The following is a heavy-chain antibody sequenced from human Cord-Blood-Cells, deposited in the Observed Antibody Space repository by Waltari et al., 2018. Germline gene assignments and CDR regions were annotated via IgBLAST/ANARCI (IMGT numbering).Heavy chain of an antibody. CDR1: GGSISRSSSY. Sequence: QLQLQESGPGLVKPSETLSLTCTVSGGSISRSSSYWCWIRQPPGKGLEWSGSIYYSGSTYYNPSLKSRVTISVDTSKNQFSLKLSSVTAADTAVYYCARLWYFDYWGQGTLVTVSS. CDR3: ARLWYFDY. CDR2: IYYSGST. J-gene: IGHJ4*02. V-gene: IGHV4-39*01.